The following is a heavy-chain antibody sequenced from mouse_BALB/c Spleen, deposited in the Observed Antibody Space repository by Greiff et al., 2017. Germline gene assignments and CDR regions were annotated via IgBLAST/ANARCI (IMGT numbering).Heavy chain of an antibody. CDR1: GFTFSDYY. CDR2: ISDGGSYT. J-gene: IGHJ2*01. Sequence: DVKLVESGGGLVKPGGSLKLSCAASGFTFSDYYMYWVRQTPEKRLEWVATISDGGSYTYYPDSVKGRFTISRDNAKNNLYLQMSSLKSEDTAMYYCAREGDGPLDYWGQGTTLTVSS. V-gene: IGHV5-4*02. CDR3: AREGDGPLDY. D-gene: IGHD1-2*01.